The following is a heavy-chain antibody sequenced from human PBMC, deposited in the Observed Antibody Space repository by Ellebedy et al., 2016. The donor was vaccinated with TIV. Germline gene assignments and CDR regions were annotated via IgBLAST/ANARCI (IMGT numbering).Heavy chain of an antibody. CDR2: IYYSGST. CDR3: ARHVAAAGTWLGFPDY. D-gene: IGHD6-13*01. V-gene: IGHV4-59*08. J-gene: IGHJ4*02. Sequence: MPSETLSLTCTVSGGSISSYYWSWIRQPPGKGLEWIGYIYYSGSTNYNPSLKSRVTISVDTSKNQFSLKLSSVTAADTAVYYCARHVAAAGTWLGFPDYWGQGTLVTVSS. CDR1: GGSISSYY.